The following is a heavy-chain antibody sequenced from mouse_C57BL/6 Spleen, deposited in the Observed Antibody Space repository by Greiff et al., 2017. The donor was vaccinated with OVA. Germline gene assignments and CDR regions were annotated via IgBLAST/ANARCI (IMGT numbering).Heavy chain of an antibody. CDR1: GYTFTSYT. V-gene: IGHV1-4*01. CDR2: INPSSGYT. D-gene: IGHD1-1*01. CDR3: ARSDYYGSSPENV. J-gene: IGHJ1*03. Sequence: QVQLQQSGAELARPGASVKMSCKASGYTFTSYTMHWVKQRPGQGLEWIGYINPSSGYTKYNQKFKDKATLTADKSSSTAYMQLSSLTSEDSAVYYCARSDYYGSSPENVWGTGTTVTVSS.